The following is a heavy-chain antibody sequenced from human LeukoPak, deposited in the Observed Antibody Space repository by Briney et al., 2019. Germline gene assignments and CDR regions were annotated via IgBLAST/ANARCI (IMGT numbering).Heavy chain of an antibody. V-gene: IGHV3-7*05. J-gene: IGHJ3*02. CDR2: INQDGSEK. CDR1: GFTFSYYW. Sequence: GGSLRLSCAASGFTFSYYWMNWVRQTPGKGLEWVANINQDGSEKYYVDSVKGRFTISRDNAKNSLFLQMTSLRAADTAVYYCARRERKAFVIWGQGTMVTVSS. CDR3: ARRERKAFVI.